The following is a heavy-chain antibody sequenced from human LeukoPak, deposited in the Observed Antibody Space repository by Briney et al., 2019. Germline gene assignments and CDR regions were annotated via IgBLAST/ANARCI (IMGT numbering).Heavy chain of an antibody. Sequence: GGSLRLSCAASGFTFSSYSINWVRQAPGKGLEWVSSITSSSSYIYYGDSVKGRFTISRDNAKNSLYLQMNSLRAEDTAVYCCARVGSGWPNWYFDLWGRGTLVTVSS. CDR3: ARVGSGWPNWYFDL. V-gene: IGHV3-21*01. CDR1: GFTFSSYS. D-gene: IGHD6-19*01. CDR2: ITSSSSYI. J-gene: IGHJ2*01.